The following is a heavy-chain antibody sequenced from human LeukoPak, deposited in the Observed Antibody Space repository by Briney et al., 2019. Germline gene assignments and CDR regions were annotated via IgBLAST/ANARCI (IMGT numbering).Heavy chain of an antibody. D-gene: IGHD1-26*01. V-gene: IGHV3-53*01. CDR3: ARGKRSGSYNDAFDI. Sequence: GGSLRLSCAASGFTVSSSYMSWVRQAPGKGLEWVSVIYSGSSTYYADSVKGRFTISRDNSKNTLYLQMNSLRAEDTAVYYYARGKRSGSYNDAFDIWGQGTMVTVSS. CDR2: IYSGSST. CDR1: GFTVSSSY. J-gene: IGHJ3*02.